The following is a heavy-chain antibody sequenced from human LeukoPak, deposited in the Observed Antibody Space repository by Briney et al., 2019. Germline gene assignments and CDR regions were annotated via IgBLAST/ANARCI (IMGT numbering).Heavy chain of an antibody. J-gene: IGHJ3*02. Sequence: PSETLSLTCTVSGGSISSYYWSWIRQPPGKGLEWIGYMYYSGRTNYNPSLKSRVTISVDTSKNQFSLKLSSVAAADTAVYYCARHLQSITMVRGVRGAFDIWGQGTMVTVSS. CDR3: ARHLQSITMVRGVRGAFDI. V-gene: IGHV4-59*08. CDR1: GGSISSYY. CDR2: MYYSGRT. D-gene: IGHD3-10*01.